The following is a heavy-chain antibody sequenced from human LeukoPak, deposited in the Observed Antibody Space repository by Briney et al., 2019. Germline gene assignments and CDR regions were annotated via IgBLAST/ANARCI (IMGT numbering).Heavy chain of an antibody. CDR3: ARLFNWNLDC. CDR1: GYKFDIYW. J-gene: IGHJ4*02. D-gene: IGHD1-20*01. Sequence: GESLKISCQASGYKFDIYWIGWVRQRPGKGLEWMGIIYPRDSETRFSPSLQGQVIISADTSLNTPSLEWTSLQASDTAIYYCARLFNWNLDCWGQGDLVTVSS. CDR2: IYPRDSET. V-gene: IGHV5-51*01.